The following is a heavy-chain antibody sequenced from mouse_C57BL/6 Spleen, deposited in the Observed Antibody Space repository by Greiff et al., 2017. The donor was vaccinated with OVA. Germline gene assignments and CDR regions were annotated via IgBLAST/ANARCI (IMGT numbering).Heavy chain of an antibody. V-gene: IGHV2-9-1*01. CDR2: IWTGGGT. D-gene: IGHD2-4*01. CDR3: ARNYDYDAYYFDY. J-gene: IGHJ2*01. CDR1: GFSLTSYA. Sequence: VQRVESGPGLVAPSQSLSITCTVSGFSLTSYAISWVRQPPGTGLEWLGVIWTGGGTNYNSALKSRLSISKDNSKSQVFLKMNSLQTDDTARYYCARNYDYDAYYFDYWGQGTTLTVSS.